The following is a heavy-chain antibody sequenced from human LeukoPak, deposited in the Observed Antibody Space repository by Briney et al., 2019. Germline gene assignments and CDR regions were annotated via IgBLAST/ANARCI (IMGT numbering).Heavy chain of an antibody. Sequence: GESLKISCKGSGYSFVSYWIGWVRQMPGKGLEWMGIIYPGDSDTRYSPSFQGQVTISADKSIATAYLQWSSLKASDTAMYYCARRYPTDAFDIWGQGTMVTVSS. D-gene: IGHD1-14*01. J-gene: IGHJ3*02. V-gene: IGHV5-51*01. CDR1: GYSFVSYW. CDR3: ARRYPTDAFDI. CDR2: IYPGDSDT.